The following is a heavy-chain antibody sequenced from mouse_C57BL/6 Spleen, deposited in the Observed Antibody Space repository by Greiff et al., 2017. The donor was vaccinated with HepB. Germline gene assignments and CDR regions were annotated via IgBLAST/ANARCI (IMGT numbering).Heavy chain of an antibody. V-gene: IGHV2-9-1*01. CDR3: ARDGYDWYAMED. D-gene: IGHD2-2*01. CDR2: IWPGGGT. Sequence: QVQLKESGPGLVAPSPSLSITCTVSGFSFTSYAISWVRQPPGKGLEWLGVIWPGGGTTYNSALNSRLSISKDNSKCQVSLKMNSLQTDDTARYYFARDGYDWYAMEDWGQGTSVTVSS. CDR1: GFSFTSYA. J-gene: IGHJ4*01.